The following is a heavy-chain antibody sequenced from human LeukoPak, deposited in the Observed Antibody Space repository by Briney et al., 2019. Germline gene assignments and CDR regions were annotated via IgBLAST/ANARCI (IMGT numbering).Heavy chain of an antibody. V-gene: IGHV3-74*01. J-gene: IGHJ4*02. D-gene: IGHD3-22*01. Sequence: GGSLRLSCAASGFTFSTYWMHWVRQVPGKGLVWVSRINPDETRTNYADSVKGRFTTSRDNAKNSLYLQMNSLRAEDTAIYYCARCGRGYDSSGYYSYWGQGTLVTVSS. CDR2: INPDETRT. CDR3: ARCGRGYDSSGYYSY. CDR1: GFTFSTYW.